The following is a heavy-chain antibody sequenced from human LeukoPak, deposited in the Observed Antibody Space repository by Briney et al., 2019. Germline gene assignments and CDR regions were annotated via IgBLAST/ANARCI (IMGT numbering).Heavy chain of an antibody. CDR3: ARDEDSSGYCDY. D-gene: IGHD3-22*01. V-gene: IGHV3-74*01. CDR2: INSDGSST. J-gene: IGHJ4*02. CDR1: GFTFSSFW. Sequence: PGGSLRLSCAPSGFTFSSFWMHWVREAPGKGLVWVSRINSDGSSTSYADSVKGRFTISRDNAKNTLYLQMNSLRAEDTAVYYCARDEDSSGYCDYWGQGTLVTVSS.